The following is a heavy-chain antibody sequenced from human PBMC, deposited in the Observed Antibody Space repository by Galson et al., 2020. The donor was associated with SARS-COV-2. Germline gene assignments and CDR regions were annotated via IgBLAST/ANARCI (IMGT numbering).Heavy chain of an antibody. D-gene: IGHD3-22*01. CDR1: GYTFSSYY. CDR2: INPMSDGK. Sequence: ASVKVSCKASGYTFSSYYMHWVRQAPGQGLEWMGIINPMSDGKSYSQKFRGRVTLTTDTSTSTVYMEMSSLRSDDTAVYYCARDRRGYDYRSGYYYSFDNWGQGPLVTVSS. V-gene: IGHV1-46*01. J-gene: IGHJ4*02. CDR3: ARDRRGYDYRSGYYYSFDN.